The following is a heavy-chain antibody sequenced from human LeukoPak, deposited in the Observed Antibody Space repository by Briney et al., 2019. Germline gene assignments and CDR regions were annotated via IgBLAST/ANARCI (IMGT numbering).Heavy chain of an antibody. J-gene: IGHJ3*02. CDR2: IYYSGST. CDR1: GASISRNF. Sequence: SQTLSLTCTVSGASISRNFWSWIRQPPGKGLEWIGYIYYSGSTNYNPSLKSRVTISIDTSKNQLSLKLSSVTATDTAVYYCARYDAFDIWGQGTMVTVSS. CDR3: ARYDAFDI. V-gene: IGHV4-59*08.